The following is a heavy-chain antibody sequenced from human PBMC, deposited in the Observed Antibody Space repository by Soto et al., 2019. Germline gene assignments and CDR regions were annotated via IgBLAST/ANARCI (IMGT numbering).Heavy chain of an antibody. CDR2: VYWDDDK. J-gene: IGHJ4*02. CDR3: AHRVLRTVFGLVTTTAIYFDF. CDR1: GFSLTTSGVG. D-gene: IGHD3-3*01. Sequence: QITLNESGPTVVRPTQTLTLTCRFSGFSLTTSGVGVGWIRPPPGKAPEWLARVYWDDDKRYSASLNSRLTITKDTSKNQVVLTVSDLDPTDTATYYCAHRVLRTVFGLVTTTAIYFDFWGQGTPVAVSS. V-gene: IGHV2-5*02.